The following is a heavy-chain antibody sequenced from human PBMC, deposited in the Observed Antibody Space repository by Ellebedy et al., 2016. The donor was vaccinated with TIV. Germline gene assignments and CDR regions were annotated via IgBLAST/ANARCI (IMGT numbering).Heavy chain of an antibody. CDR3: ARWHYDSSGPNDY. Sequence: PGGSLRLSCAASGFTFSSYGMPWVRQAPGKGLEWVAVIWYDGSNKYYADSVKGRFTISRDNSKNTLYLQMNRQRAEDTAVYYCARWHYDSSGPNDYWGQGTLVTVSS. D-gene: IGHD3-22*01. V-gene: IGHV3-33*01. CDR2: IWYDGSNK. J-gene: IGHJ4*02. CDR1: GFTFSSYG.